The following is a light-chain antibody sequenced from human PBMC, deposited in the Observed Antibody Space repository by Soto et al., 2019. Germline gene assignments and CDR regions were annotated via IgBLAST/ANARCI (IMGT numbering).Light chain of an antibody. CDR2: DVS. Sequence: QSALTQPASVSGSPGQSITISCTGTSSDVGGYNYVSWYQQHPGKAPKLMIYDVSNRPSGVSNRFSGSKSGNTASLTISGCQAEDEADYYFSSYTSSSTPRVFGGGTQLTVL. CDR3: SSYTSSSTPRV. CDR1: SSDVGGYNY. V-gene: IGLV2-14*01. J-gene: IGLJ2*01.